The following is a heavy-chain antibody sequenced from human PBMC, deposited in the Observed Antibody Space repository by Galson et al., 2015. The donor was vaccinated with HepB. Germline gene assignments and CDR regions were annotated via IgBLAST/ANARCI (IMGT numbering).Heavy chain of an antibody. CDR3: ARVFTSWFDP. CDR2: ISSSGDYT. D-gene: IGHD3-3*01. V-gene: IGHV3-11*06. Sequence: SLRLSCAASGFTFSDYYMSWIRQAPGKGLEWVSYISSSGDYTNYADSVKGRFTTSRDNAKNSLCLQMNSLRAEDTAVYYCARVFTSWFDPWGQGTLVTISS. CDR1: GFTFSDYY. J-gene: IGHJ5*02.